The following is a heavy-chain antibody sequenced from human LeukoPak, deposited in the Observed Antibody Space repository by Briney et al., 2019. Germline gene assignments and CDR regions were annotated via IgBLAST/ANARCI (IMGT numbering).Heavy chain of an antibody. V-gene: IGHV1-18*01. D-gene: IGHD2-2*01. Sequence: ASVKVSCKASGYTFTSYGISWVRHPPGQGLERMGWICAYNGNTNYAQKLQGRVTMRKDTCTSKDYMRLRGLRSEDTAVYYCAREKRREIVGVLAYKGRPDLVDPWGQGALVTVSS. CDR2: ICAYNGNT. CDR1: GYTFTSYG. J-gene: IGHJ5*02. CDR3: AREKRREIVGVLAYKGRPDLVDP.